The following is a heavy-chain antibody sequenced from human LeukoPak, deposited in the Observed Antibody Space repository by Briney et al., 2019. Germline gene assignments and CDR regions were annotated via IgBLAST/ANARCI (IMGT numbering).Heavy chain of an antibody. Sequence: SVKVSCKASGGTFSSYAISWVRQAPGQGLEWMGGIIPIFGTANYAQKFQGRVTITADKSTSTAYMELSSLRSEDTAVYYCARGTSDTARRGFGYWGQGTLVTVSS. CDR3: ARGTSDTARRGFGY. CDR1: GGTFSSYA. D-gene: IGHD5-18*01. CDR2: IIPIFGTA. V-gene: IGHV1-69*06. J-gene: IGHJ4*02.